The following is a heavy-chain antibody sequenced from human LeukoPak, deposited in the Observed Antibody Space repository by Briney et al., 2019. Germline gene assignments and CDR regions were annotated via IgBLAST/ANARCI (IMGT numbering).Heavy chain of an antibody. J-gene: IGHJ4*02. CDR3: ARNGHYSADY. Sequence: PSETLSLTCAVSGYSISRGFWWSWARQSPGKGLEWIGEIHHSGKTNYNPSLKSRVTILVDKSRNQFSLQLNSVTAADTAVYYCARNGHYSADYWGQGSLVTVSS. D-gene: IGHD3-3*01. CDR1: GYSISRGFW. V-gene: IGHV4-4*02. CDR2: IHHSGKT.